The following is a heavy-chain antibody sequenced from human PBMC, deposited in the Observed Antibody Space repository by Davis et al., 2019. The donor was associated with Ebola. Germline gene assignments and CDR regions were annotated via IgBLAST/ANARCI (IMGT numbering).Heavy chain of an antibody. CDR1: GGSIGSSHY. D-gene: IGHD1-7*01. V-gene: IGHV4-39*01. CDR2: IYYNGDT. J-gene: IGHJ4*02. Sequence: MPSETLSLTCTVSGGSIGSSHYWAWIRQSPGMGLEWIGSIYYNGDTYYHPSLESRVTISVDTAKNQFSLQLKSVIAADTAVYFCARHDRPGTTAQDYWGQGTLVTVSS. CDR3: ARHDRPGTTAQDY.